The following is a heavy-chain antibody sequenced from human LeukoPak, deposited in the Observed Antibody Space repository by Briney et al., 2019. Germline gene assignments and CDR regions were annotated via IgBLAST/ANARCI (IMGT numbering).Heavy chain of an antibody. J-gene: IGHJ5*02. CDR1: GYTFTGYY. Sequence: ASVKVSCKASGYTFTGYYMHWVRQAPGQGLECMGWINPNSGGTNYAQKFQGRVTMTRDTSISTAYMELSRLRSDDTAVYYCARARIQNWNYYWFDPWGQGTLVTVSS. CDR2: INPNSGGT. D-gene: IGHD1-7*01. CDR3: ARARIQNWNYYWFDP. V-gene: IGHV1-2*02.